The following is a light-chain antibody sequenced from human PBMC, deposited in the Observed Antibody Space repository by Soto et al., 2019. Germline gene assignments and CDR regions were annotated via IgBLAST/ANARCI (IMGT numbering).Light chain of an antibody. V-gene: IGLV6-57*04. CDR3: QSYDSRNSVV. CDR2: EDN. Sequence: NFMLTQPHSVSESPGKTVTISCTRSSGSIASNNVQWYHQRPGSAPTTVIYEDNQRPSGVPDRFSGSIDSSSNSASLTISGLKTEDEVDYYCQSYDSRNSVVFGGGTKLTVL. J-gene: IGLJ2*01. CDR1: SGSIASNN.